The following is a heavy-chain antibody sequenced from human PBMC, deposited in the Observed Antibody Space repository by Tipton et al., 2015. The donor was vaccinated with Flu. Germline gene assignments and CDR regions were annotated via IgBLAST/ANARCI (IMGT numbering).Heavy chain of an antibody. CDR3: ARHGDCSSTSCYIDY. CDR2: IYPGDSDT. J-gene: IGHJ4*02. D-gene: IGHD2-2*01. Sequence: QLVQSGAEVKKPGESLRISCKGSGYSFTSYWIGWVRQMPGKGLEWMGIIYPGDSDTRYSPSFQGQVTISADKSISTAYLQWSSLKASDTAMYYCARHGDCSSTSCYIDYWGQGTLVTVSS. V-gene: IGHV5-51*01. CDR1: GYSFTSYW.